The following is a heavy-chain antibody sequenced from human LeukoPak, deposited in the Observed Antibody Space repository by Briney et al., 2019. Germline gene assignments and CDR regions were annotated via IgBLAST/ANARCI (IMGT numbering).Heavy chain of an antibody. D-gene: IGHD6-19*01. V-gene: IGHV3-30*04. J-gene: IGHJ4*02. CDR1: AFTPSSYA. CDR3: ARGIAVASSIFDY. CDR2: ISYDGSNK. Sequence: RGSLRLSSAASAFTPSSYAMHRVRQPPRRGLAGVAVISYDGSNKYYADSVKGRFTISRDNSKNTLYLQMNSLRAEDTAVYYCARGIAVASSIFDYWGQGTLVTVSS.